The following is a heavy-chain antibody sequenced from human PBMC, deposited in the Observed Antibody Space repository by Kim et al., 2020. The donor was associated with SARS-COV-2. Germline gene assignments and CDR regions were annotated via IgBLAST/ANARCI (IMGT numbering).Heavy chain of an antibody. D-gene: IGHD2-15*01. J-gene: IGHJ1*01. CDR2: ISAYNGNT. CDR1: GYTFTSYG. V-gene: IGHV1-18*01. Sequence: SVKVSCKASGYTFTSYGISWVRQAPGQGLEWMGWISAYNGNTNYAQKLQGRVTMTTDTSTSTAYMELRSLRSDDTAVYYCARDWGYCSGGSCPYFQHWGKGTLVTVSS. CDR3: ARDWGYCSGGSCPYFQH.